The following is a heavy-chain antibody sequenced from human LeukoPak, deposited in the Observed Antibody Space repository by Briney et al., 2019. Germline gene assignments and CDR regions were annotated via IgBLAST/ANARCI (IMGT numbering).Heavy chain of an antibody. CDR1: GYSFTSYW. V-gene: IGHV5-51*01. CDR3: ARRSGSSSWYFDY. D-gene: IGHD6-13*01. J-gene: IGHJ4*02. CDR2: IYPGDSDT. Sequence: GESLKISCKGSGYSFTSYWIGWVRQLPGKGLEWRGIIYPGDSDTRYSPSFQGQVTISADKSISTAYLQWSSLKASDTAMYYCARRSGSSSWYFDYWGQGTLVTVSS.